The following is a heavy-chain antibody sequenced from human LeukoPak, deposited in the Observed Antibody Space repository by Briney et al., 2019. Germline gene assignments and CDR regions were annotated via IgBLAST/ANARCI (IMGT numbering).Heavy chain of an antibody. V-gene: IGHV3-23*01. J-gene: IGHJ4*02. CDR2: FGGSGGTI. CDR3: AKSDCGGDCHLLDY. D-gene: IGHD2-21*02. CDR1: GFSLSTYA. Sequence: GGSLRLSCAASGFSLSTYAMSWVRQAPGKGLEWVSHFGGSGGTIYYADSVKGRFTISRDNSKDTLYLQMNSLRAEDTAVYYCAKSDCGGDCHLLDYWGQGTLVTVSS.